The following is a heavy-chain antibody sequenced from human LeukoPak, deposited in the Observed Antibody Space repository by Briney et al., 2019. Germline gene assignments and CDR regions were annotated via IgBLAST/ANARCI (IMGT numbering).Heavy chain of an antibody. V-gene: IGHV3-11*04. CDR1: GFTFSDYY. CDR3: ASPAWIQLWDDAFDI. Sequence: PGGSLRLSCAASGFTFSDYYMSWIRQAPGKGLEWVSYISSSGSTIYYADSVKGRFTISGDNAKNSLYLQMNSLRAEDTVVYYCASPAWIQLWDDAFDIWGQGTMVTVSS. J-gene: IGHJ3*02. D-gene: IGHD5-18*01. CDR2: ISSSGSTI.